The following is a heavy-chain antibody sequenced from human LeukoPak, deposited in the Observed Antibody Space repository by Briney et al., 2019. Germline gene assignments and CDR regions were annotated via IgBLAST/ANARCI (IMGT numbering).Heavy chain of an antibody. V-gene: IGHV3-20*04. J-gene: IGHJ6*02. CDR3: ARGYGAGNYRRPFYGMDV. CDR2: LNWNGDIT. Sequence: GGSLRLSCTASGFIFNDYGMTWVRQAPGKXLEWVSGLNWNGDITRYADSAKGRFTISRDNAKNSVYLQMDSLSAEDTAFYYCARGYGAGNYRRPFYGMDVWGQGTTVTVSS. CDR1: GFIFNDYG. D-gene: IGHD3-10*01.